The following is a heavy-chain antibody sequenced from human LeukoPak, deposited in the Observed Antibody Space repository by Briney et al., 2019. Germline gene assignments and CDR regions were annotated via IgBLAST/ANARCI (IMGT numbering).Heavy chain of an antibody. CDR2: ISSSSSHI. CDR1: GLTFSSYT. V-gene: IGHV3-21*01. D-gene: IGHD2-15*01. CDR3: ARSVVVAATPPSQH. Sequence: GRSLSLSCAASGLTFSSYTMNSVRHAQGHGLDSASYISSSSSHIYYADSVKGRFTISRDNAKNSLYLQMNTLTAEDTAVSSCARSVVVAATPPSQHSGPAPLVTASS. J-gene: IGHJ1*01.